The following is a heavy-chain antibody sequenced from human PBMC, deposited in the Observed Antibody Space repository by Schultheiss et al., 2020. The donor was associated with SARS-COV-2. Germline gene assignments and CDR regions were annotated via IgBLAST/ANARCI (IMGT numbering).Heavy chain of an antibody. J-gene: IGHJ3*02. CDR1: GGSISSYS. CDR2: IYYSGST. CDR3: ASEAAYCGGDCYGNDAFDI. Sequence: SETLSLTCIVSGGSISSYSWSWIRQPPGKGLEWIGYIYYSGSTNYNPSLKSRVTISVDTSKNQFSLKLSSVTAADTAVYYCASEAAYCGGDCYGNDAFDIWGQGTMVTVSS. V-gene: IGHV4-59*01. D-gene: IGHD2-21*01.